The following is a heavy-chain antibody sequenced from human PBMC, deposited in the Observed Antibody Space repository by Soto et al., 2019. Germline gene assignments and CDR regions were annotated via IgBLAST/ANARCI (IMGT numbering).Heavy chain of an antibody. V-gene: IGHV1-2*04. J-gene: IGHJ5*02. D-gene: IGHD2-2*01. CDR1: GYTFTGYY. CDR3: ARDLSSTSTLNWFDP. Sequence: ASVKVSCKASGYTFTGYYMHWVRQAPGQGLEWMGWINPNSGGTNYAQKFQGWVTMTRDTSISTAYMELSRLRSDDTAVYYCARDLSSTSTLNWFDPWGQGTLVTVSP. CDR2: INPNSGGT.